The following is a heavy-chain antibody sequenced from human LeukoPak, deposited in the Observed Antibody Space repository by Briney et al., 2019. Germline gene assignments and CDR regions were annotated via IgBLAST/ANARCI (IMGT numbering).Heavy chain of an antibody. V-gene: IGHV1-2*02. D-gene: IGHD3-3*01. CDR2: INPNSGGT. CDR3: ARRYRYDFWSGYYETDGSYGMDV. CDR1: GYTFTGYY. J-gene: IGHJ6*02. Sequence: GASVKVSCKASGYTFTGYYMHWVRQAPGQGLEWMGWINPNSGGTNYAQKFQGRVTMTRDTSISTAYMELSRLRSDDTAVYYCARRYRYDFWSGYYETDGSYGMDVWGQGTTVTVSS.